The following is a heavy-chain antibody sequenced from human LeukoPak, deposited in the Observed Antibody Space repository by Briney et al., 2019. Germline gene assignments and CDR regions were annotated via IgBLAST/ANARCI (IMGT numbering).Heavy chain of an antibody. Sequence: GRSLRLSCAASGFTFSSYAMSWVRQAPGQGLEWVSVIYTGGSTYYADSVKGRFTISRDNSKNMLFLQMNSLRAEDTAVYYCAGAPLTGYYNPLNYWGQGTLVTVSS. CDR1: GFTFSSYA. CDR2: IYTGGST. D-gene: IGHD3-9*01. CDR3: AGAPLTGYYNPLNY. V-gene: IGHV3-66*01. J-gene: IGHJ4*02.